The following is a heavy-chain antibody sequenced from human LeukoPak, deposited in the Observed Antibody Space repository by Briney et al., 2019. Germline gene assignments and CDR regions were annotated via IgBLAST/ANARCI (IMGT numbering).Heavy chain of an antibody. J-gene: IGHJ5*02. V-gene: IGHV4-39*07. Sequence: SETLSLTCAVSGDSVSSNTNYFWGWIRQSPGKGLEWIASIDSRGHTYYNASLKSRVVISVDTTNDHFSLTLRSVAAADTASYHCARSLDYGDPVYNWFDPWGQGILVTVSS. CDR2: IDSRGHT. D-gene: IGHD4-17*01. CDR3: ARSLDYGDPVYNWFDP. CDR1: GDSVSSNTNYF.